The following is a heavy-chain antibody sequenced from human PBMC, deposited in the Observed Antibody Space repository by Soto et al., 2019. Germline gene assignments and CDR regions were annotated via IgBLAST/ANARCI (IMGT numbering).Heavy chain of an antibody. J-gene: IGHJ5*02. CDR1: FAALNSVNYY. V-gene: IGHV4-31*03. CDR2: IYVTGAV. D-gene: IGHD2-21*01. Sequence: SDSLSLTCSVSFAALNSVNYYWSWIRQVPGKGLEWIGHIYVTGAVDYNPSLRDRITISQDTSERQFSLNLRLVTAADTAVYYCARLRIATNNYKWFDPWGQGTLVTVSS. CDR3: ARLRIATNNYKWFDP.